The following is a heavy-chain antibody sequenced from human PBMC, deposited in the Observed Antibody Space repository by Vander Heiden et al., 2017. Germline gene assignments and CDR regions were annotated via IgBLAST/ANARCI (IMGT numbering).Heavy chain of an antibody. D-gene: IGHD3-16*01. J-gene: IGHJ4*02. CDR3: AKRGMFTFGEPY. CDR1: GFTFSSYD. V-gene: IGHV3-23*01. Sequence: EVQLLESGGGLVQPGRSLRLSCAASGFTFSSYDMRWVPQGPGDGRECVAAISGSGGSTYDADSVTGRFHISRDNSKNTLYLQMNSLRAEDTAVYYCAKRGMFTFGEPYWGQGTLVTVSS. CDR2: ISGSGGST.